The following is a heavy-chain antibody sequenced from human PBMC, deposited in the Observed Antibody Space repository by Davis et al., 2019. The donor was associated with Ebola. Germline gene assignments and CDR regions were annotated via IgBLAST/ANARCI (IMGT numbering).Heavy chain of an antibody. J-gene: IGHJ4*02. CDR1: GGTFSSYA. D-gene: IGHD3-22*01. CDR2: ISAYSGNT. V-gene: IGHV1-18*01. CDR3: ARGRTMIVVGDFDY. Sequence: ASVKVSCKASGGTFSSYAISWVRQAPGQGLEWMGWISAYSGNTNYAQKLQGRVTMTTDTSMSTAYMELRSLRSDDTAVYYCARGRTMIVVGDFDYWGQGTLVTVSS.